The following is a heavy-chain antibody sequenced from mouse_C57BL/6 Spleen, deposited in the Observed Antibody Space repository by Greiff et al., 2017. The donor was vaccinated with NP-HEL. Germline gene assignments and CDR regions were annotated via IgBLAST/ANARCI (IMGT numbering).Heavy chain of an antibody. J-gene: IGHJ1*03. V-gene: IGHV1-19*01. CDR3: ARRITTVVDRYFDV. CDR2: INPYNGGT. Sequence: EVQLVESGPVLVKPGASVKMSCKASGYTFTDYYMNWVKQSHGKSLEWIGVINPYNGGTSYNQKFKGKATLTVDKSSSTAYMELNSLTSEDSAVYYCARRITTVVDRYFDVWGTGTTVTVSS. D-gene: IGHD1-1*01. CDR1: GYTFTDYY.